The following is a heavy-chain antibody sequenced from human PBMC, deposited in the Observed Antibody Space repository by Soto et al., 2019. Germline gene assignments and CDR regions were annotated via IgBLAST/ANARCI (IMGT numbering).Heavy chain of an antibody. CDR2: IYYSGTT. CDR3: ARLASDTAIFDY. D-gene: IGHD5-18*01. J-gene: IGHJ4*02. CDR1: GGSISSSSYY. V-gene: IGHV4-39*01. Sequence: SETLSLTCTVSGGSISSSSYYWGWIRQPPGKGLGWIGGIYYSGTTYYNPSLKSRVTISVNTSKNQFSLKLSSVTAADTAVYYCARLASDTAIFDYWGQGTLVTVSS.